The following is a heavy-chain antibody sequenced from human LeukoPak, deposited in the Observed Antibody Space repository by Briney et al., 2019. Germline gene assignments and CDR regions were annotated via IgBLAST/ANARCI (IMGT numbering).Heavy chain of an antibody. D-gene: IGHD4-11*01. V-gene: IGHV4-59*02. CDR1: GDSVTTYY. CDR3: ARDGSNWSNDYYHGVDV. Sequence: SGTLSLTCTVSGDSVTTYYWSWIRQPPGKGLEWLGYVYYSGSATYNPSLKSRVTISVDTSKNQFSLRLSSVTAADTAVYYCARDGSNWSNDYYHGVDVWGQGTTVTVSS. J-gene: IGHJ6*02. CDR2: VYYSGSA.